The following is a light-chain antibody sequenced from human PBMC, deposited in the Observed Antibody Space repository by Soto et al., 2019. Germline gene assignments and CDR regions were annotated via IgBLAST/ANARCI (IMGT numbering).Light chain of an antibody. CDR1: SNDVGSYNF. J-gene: IGLJ1*01. Sequence: QLVLTQPASVSGSPGQSITISCTRTSNDVGSYNFVSWYQQHPGKGPKVLIYEVTKRPSGVSNRFSGSKSGNTASLTISGLQADDEADYYCCSDAGSSTYVFGSGTKLTVL. V-gene: IGLV2-23*02. CDR3: CSDAGSSTYV. CDR2: EVT.